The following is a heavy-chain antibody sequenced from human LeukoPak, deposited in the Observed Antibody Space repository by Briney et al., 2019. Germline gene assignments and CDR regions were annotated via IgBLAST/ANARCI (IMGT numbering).Heavy chain of an antibody. CDR1: GFTFSSYA. D-gene: IGHD3-22*01. Sequence: GGSLRLSCAASGFTFSSYAMSWVRQAPGKGLEWVSAISGSGGSTYYADSVKGRFTISRDNSKNTLYLQMNSLRAEDTAVYYCAKDGVVVITTDYYYMDVWGEGTTVTVSS. J-gene: IGHJ6*03. CDR3: AKDGVVVITTDYYYMDV. CDR2: ISGSGGST. V-gene: IGHV3-23*01.